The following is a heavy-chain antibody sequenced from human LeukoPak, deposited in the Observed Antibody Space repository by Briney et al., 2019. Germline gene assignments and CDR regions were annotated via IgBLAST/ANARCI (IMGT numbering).Heavy chain of an antibody. D-gene: IGHD6-19*01. CDR2: INPNSGGT. V-gene: IGHV1-2*02. Sequence: ASVKVSCKASGYTITAYYMHWVRQAPGQGLEWMGWINPNSGGTNYAQKFQGRVTMTRDTSISTVYMELSRLRSDDTAVYYCARDFPSSGWYHPFDYWGQGILVTVSS. CDR1: GYTITAYY. CDR3: ARDFPSSGWYHPFDY. J-gene: IGHJ4*02.